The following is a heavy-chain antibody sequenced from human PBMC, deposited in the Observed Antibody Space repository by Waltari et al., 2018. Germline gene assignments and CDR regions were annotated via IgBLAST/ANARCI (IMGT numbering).Heavy chain of an antibody. CDR1: GYTFTGYY. Sequence: QVQLVQSGAAVKKPGASVKVACKASGYTFTGYYMHWVRQAPGQGLEWMGWSNPNSCGTNYAQKVQGRLTMTRDTSISTAYMELSRLRSYDTAVYYCAPTRGYSGWYYFDYWGQGTLVTVSS. J-gene: IGHJ4*02. D-gene: IGHD5-12*01. CDR2: SNPNSCGT. V-gene: IGHV1-2*02. CDR3: APTRGYSGWYYFDY.